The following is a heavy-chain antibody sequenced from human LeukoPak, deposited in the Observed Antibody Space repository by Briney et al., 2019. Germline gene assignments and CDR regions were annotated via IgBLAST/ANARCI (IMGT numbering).Heavy chain of an antibody. CDR2: IYHSGST. Sequence: SSETLSLTFAVSGYSISTGYYWGWIRQPPGKGLEWIASIYHSGSTYYNPSLKSRVTISVDTSKNQFSLKLSSVTAADTAVYYCAGTYYDSSGYIFDYWGQGTLVTLSS. V-gene: IGHV4-38-2*01. CDR3: AGTYYDSSGYIFDY. CDR1: GYSISTGYY. J-gene: IGHJ4*02. D-gene: IGHD3-22*01.